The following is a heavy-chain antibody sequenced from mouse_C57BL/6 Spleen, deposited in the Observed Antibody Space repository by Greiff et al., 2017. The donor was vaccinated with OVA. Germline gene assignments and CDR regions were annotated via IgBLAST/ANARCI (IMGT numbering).Heavy chain of an antibody. Sequence: EVMLVESGGGLVKPGGSLKLSCAASGFTFSDYGMHWVRQAPEKGLEWVAYISSGSSTIYYADTVKGRFTISRDNAKNTLFLQMTSLRSEDTAMYYCARYGSSFRNWYFDVWGTGTTVTVSS. CDR1: GFTFSDYG. CDR2: ISSGSSTI. J-gene: IGHJ1*03. D-gene: IGHD1-1*01. V-gene: IGHV5-17*01. CDR3: ARYGSSFRNWYFDV.